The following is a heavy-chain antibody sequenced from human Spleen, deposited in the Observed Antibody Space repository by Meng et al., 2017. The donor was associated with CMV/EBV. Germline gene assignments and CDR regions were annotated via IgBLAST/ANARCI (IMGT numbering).Heavy chain of an antibody. V-gene: IGHV3-20*03. Sequence: FIFDDDGMSWVRQVPGKGLEWVSGSDWSGRKTGYGDAVRGRFTISRDNAKNSLYLQMNSLRAEDTALYYCARDPRISIFGLVTAFDYWGQGTLVTVSS. CDR3: ARDPRISIFGLVTAFDY. CDR2: SDWSGRKT. D-gene: IGHD3/OR15-3a*01. J-gene: IGHJ4*02. CDR1: FIFDDDG.